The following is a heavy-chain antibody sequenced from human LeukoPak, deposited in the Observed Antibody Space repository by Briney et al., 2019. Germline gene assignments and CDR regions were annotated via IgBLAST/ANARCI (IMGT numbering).Heavy chain of an antibody. CDR2: INPNSGGT. D-gene: IGHD3-10*01. V-gene: IGHV1-2*02. J-gene: IGHJ6*03. CDR1: GYTFTGYY. Sequence: ASVKVSCKASGYTFTGYYMHWVRQAPGQGLEWMGWINPNSGGTNYAQKFQGRVTMTRDTSISTAYMELSRLRSDDTAVYYCARDPSYYYGSGSSYYCYYMDVWGKGTTVTVSS. CDR3: ARDPSYYYGSGSSYYCYYMDV.